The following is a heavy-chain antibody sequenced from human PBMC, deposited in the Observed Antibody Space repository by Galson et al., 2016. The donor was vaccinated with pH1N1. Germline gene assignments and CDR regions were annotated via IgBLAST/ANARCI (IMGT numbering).Heavy chain of an antibody. CDR1: GFTFDDYG. CDR2: ISWNSGGI. D-gene: IGHD3-3*01. Sequence: LRLSCAASGFTFDDYGMHWVRQAPGKGLEWVSGISWNSGGIGYADSVKGRFTISRDNAKNSLYLQMNSLRAEDTALYYCAKVEGFWSGYYTDWGQGTLVTVSS. CDR3: AKVEGFWSGYYTD. V-gene: IGHV3-9*01. J-gene: IGHJ4*02.